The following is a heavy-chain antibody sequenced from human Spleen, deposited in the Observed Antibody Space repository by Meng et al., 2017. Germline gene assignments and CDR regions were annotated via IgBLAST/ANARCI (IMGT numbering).Heavy chain of an antibody. CDR2: INHSGST. CDR1: GGSFSDYY. J-gene: IGHJ4*02. Sequence: QVQRRQWGAGLLKPSETLSLPCVFSGGSFSDYYWSWIRQPPGKGLEWIGEINHSGSTNYNPSLESRATISVDTSQNNLSLKLSSVTAADSAVYYCARGPTTMAHDFDYWGQGTLVTVSS. D-gene: IGHD4-11*01. CDR3: ARGPTTMAHDFDY. V-gene: IGHV4-34*01.